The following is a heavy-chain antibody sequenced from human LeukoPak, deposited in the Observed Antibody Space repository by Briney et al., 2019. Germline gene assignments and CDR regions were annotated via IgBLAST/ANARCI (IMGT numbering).Heavy chain of an antibody. Sequence: ASVKVSRKASGYTFTSYDINWVRQATGRGLEWMGWMNPNSGNTGYAQKFQGRVTMTRNTSISTAYMELSSLRSEDTAVYHCARGPNKYDGGNSGSAWFDPWGQGTLVTVSS. D-gene: IGHD4-23*01. CDR3: ARGPNKYDGGNSGSAWFDP. CDR2: MNPNSGNT. J-gene: IGHJ5*02. V-gene: IGHV1-8*01. CDR1: GYTFTSYD.